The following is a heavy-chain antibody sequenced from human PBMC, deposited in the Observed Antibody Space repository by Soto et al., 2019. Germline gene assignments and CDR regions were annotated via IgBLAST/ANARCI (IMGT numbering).Heavy chain of an antibody. Sequence: PGGSLRLSCTVSGFTFHYYAVSWVRQAPGKGLEWVGSVGSKPYGATTEYAASVKGRFSLSRDESKSIAYLQMNNLKTEDTAVYYCTRHNDEIDRNYFDSWGQGTLVTVSS. V-gene: IGHV3-49*04. CDR3: TRHNDEIDRNYFDS. J-gene: IGHJ4*02. CDR1: GFTFHYYA. D-gene: IGHD1-1*01. CDR2: VGSKPYGATT.